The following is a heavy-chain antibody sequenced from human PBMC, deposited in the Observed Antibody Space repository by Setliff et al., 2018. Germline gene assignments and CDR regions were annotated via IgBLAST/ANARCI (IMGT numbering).Heavy chain of an antibody. CDR3: ARLDSSSRVDY. CDR2: INHSGST. D-gene: IGHD6-13*01. V-gene: IGHV4-34*01. J-gene: IGHJ4*02. CDR1: GGSFSGYY. Sequence: ASETLSLTCAVYGGSFSGYYWSWIRQPPGKGLEWIGEINHSGSTNYNPSLKSRVTISVDTSKNQFSLKLSSVTAADTAVYYCARLDSSSRVDYWGQGTLVTVSS.